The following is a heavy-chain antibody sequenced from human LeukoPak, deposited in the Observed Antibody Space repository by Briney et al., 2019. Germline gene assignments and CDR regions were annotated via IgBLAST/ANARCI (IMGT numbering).Heavy chain of an antibody. CDR3: ARVGGLYYYYAMDV. Sequence: SETLSLTCTVSGGSISSSRYYWGWIRQPPGKGLEWIGYIYYTGSTNYNPSLKSRVTISVDTSKNQFSLKLSSVTATDTAVYYCARVGGLYYYYAMDVWGQGTTVTVSS. D-gene: IGHD1-26*01. V-gene: IGHV4-61*05. CDR2: IYYTGST. J-gene: IGHJ6*02. CDR1: GGSISSSRYY.